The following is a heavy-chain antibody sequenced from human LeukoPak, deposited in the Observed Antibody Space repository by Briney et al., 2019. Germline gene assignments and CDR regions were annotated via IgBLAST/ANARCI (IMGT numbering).Heavy chain of an antibody. D-gene: IGHD6-13*01. Sequence: NPSETLSLTCTVSGGSISSYYWSWIRQPPGKGLEWIGYIYYSGSTNYNPSLKSRVTISVDTSKNQFSLKLSSVTAADTAVYYCARDSSWYFDWFDPWGQGTLVTVSS. CDR3: ARDSSWYFDWFDP. CDR2: IYYSGST. V-gene: IGHV4-59*01. CDR1: GGSISSYY. J-gene: IGHJ5*02.